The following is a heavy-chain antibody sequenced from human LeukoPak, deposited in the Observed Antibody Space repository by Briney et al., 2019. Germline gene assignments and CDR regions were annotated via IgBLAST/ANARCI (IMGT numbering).Heavy chain of an antibody. D-gene: IGHD6-13*01. V-gene: IGHV1-24*01. CDR1: GYTLTELS. CDR2: FDPEDGET. J-gene: IGHJ4*02. CDR3: ARLAAAGYYFDY. Sequence: EASVKVSCQVSGYTLTELSMHWVRQAPGKGLEWMGGFDPEDGETIYAQKFQGRVTMTEDTSTDTAYMELSSLRSEDTAVYYCARLAAAGYYFDYWGQGTLVTVSS.